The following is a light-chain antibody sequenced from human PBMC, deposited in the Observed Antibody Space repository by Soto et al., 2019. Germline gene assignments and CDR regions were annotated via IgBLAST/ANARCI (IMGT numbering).Light chain of an antibody. CDR1: STNIGSNT. V-gene: IGLV1-44*01. J-gene: IGLJ1*01. Sequence: QSVLTQPPPASGTPGQRVTISCSGSSTNIGSNTVNWYHQLPGTAPKLLIYSNNQRPSGVPDRFSGSKSGTSASLSISGLQSEDEADYYCAAGGDSLNGYGFGTGTKVTAL. CDR2: SNN. CDR3: AAGGDSLNGYG.